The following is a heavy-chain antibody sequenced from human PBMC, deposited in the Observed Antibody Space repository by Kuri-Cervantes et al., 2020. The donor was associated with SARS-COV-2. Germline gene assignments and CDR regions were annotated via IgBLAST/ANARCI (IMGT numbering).Heavy chain of an antibody. J-gene: IGHJ5*02. Sequence: ASVKVSCKASGYTFTSYYMHWVRQAPGQGLEWMGLINPSGGSTSYAQKFQGRVTMTRDTSTSTVYMELSSLRSEDTAVYYCARAAWVPYSSGRSGWFDPWGQGTLVTVSS. CDR1: GYTFTSYY. D-gene: IGHD6-19*01. CDR3: ARAAWVPYSSGRSGWFDP. CDR2: INPSGGST. V-gene: IGHV1-46*01.